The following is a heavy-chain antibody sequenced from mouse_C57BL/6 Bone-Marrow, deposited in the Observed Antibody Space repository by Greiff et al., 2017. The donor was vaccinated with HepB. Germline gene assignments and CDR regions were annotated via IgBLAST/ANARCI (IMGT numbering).Heavy chain of an antibody. CDR2: IDPENGDT. CDR3: TSYYYGSSFYWYFDV. J-gene: IGHJ1*03. CDR1: GFNIKDDN. V-gene: IGHV14-4*01. Sequence: EVQLQQSGAELVRPGASVKLSCTASGFNIKDDNMHWVKQRPEQGLEWIGWIDPENGDTEYASKFQGKATITADTSSNTAYLQLSSLTSEDTAVYYCTSYYYGSSFYWYFDVWGTGTTVTVSS. D-gene: IGHD1-1*01.